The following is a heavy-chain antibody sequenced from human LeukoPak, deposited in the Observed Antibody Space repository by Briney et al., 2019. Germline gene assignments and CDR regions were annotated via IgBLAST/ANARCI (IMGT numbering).Heavy chain of an antibody. D-gene: IGHD5-12*01. Sequence: ASVKVSCKASGYTFTSYDINWVRQATGQGLEWMGWMNPNSGNTGYAQKFQGRVTMTRNTSISTAYMELSSLRSEDTAVYYCAGFGTPKSGYDFDYWGQGTLVTVSS. CDR1: GYTFTSYD. V-gene: IGHV1-8*01. J-gene: IGHJ4*02. CDR2: MNPNSGNT. CDR3: AGFGTPKSGYDFDY.